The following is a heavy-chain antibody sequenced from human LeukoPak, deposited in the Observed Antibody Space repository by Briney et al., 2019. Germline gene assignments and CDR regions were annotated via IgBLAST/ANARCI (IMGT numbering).Heavy chain of an antibody. J-gene: IGHJ4*02. CDR1: GFTLITND. CDR3: ARGVEPLAANTLAY. V-gene: IGHV3-53*01. D-gene: IGHD1-14*01. Sequence: PGGSLRLSCAASGFTLITNDMTWVPQAPGKGLESVSVLYSDGNTKYADSVQGRFTISRDNSKNTLYLEMNSLSPDDTAVYYCARGVEPLAANTLAYWGQGTLVTVSS. CDR2: LYSDGNT.